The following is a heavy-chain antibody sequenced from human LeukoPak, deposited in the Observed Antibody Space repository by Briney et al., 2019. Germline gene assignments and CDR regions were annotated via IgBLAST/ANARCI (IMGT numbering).Heavy chain of an antibody. J-gene: IGHJ4*02. Sequence: SATLSLTCSVSGYSFTSGHYWGWIRQPPGKGLEWIGNIYHSGSTHYNPSPKCRVTISVDTSKNQFSLKLSSVTAADTAVYYCARYCSSTSCILRAFDYWGQGTLVTVSS. CDR1: GYSFTSGHY. CDR3: ARYCSSTSCILRAFDY. D-gene: IGHD2-2*01. CDR2: IYHSGST. V-gene: IGHV4-38-2*01.